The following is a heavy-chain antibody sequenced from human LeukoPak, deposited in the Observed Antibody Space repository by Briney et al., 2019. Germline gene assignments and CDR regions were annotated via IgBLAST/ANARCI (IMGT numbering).Heavy chain of an antibody. CDR2: INHSGST. V-gene: IGHV4-34*01. CDR3: ARGRGRGYSYGY. D-gene: IGHD5-18*01. Sequence: TSETLSLTCAVYGGSFSGYYWSWIRQPPGKGLEWIGEINHSGSTNYNPSLKSRVTISVDTSKNQFSLKLSSVTAADTAVYYCARGRGRGYSYGYWGQGTLVTVSS. J-gene: IGHJ4*02. CDR1: GGSFSGYY.